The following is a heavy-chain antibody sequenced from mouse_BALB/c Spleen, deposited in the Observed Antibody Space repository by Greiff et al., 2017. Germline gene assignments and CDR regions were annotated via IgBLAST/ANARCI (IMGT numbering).Heavy chain of an antibody. CDR2: IYPGNSDT. CDR1: GYTFTSYW. Sequence: EVQLQQSGTVLARPGASVKMSCKASGYTFTSYWMHWVQQRPGQGLEWIGAIYPGNSDTSYNQKFKGKAKLTAVTSTSTAYMELSSLTNEDSAVYYCTRATATDYAMDYWGQGTSVTVSS. CDR3: TRATATDYAMDY. D-gene: IGHD1-2*01. V-gene: IGHV1-5*01. J-gene: IGHJ4*01.